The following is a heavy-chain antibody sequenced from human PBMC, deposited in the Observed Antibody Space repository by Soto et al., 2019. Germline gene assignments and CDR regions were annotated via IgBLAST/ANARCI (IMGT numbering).Heavy chain of an antibody. J-gene: IGHJ4*02. CDR2: IVVGSGNT. V-gene: IGHV1-58*02. CDR1: GFTFTSSA. CDR3: AASLQYGVGISLLDY. D-gene: IGHD6-13*01. Sequence: ASVKVSCKASGFTFTSSAMQWVRQARGQRLEWIGWIVVGSGNTNYAQKFQERVTITRDMSTSTAYMELSSLRSEDTAVYYCAASLQYGVGISLLDYWGQGTLVTVFS.